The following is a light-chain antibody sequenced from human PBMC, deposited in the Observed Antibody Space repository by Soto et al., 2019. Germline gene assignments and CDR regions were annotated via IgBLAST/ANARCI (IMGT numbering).Light chain of an antibody. CDR1: SSDVGNYIF. CDR2: DIN. Sequence: QSALTQPASVSGSPGQSITISCTGTSSDVGNYIFVSWYRQHPGKAPKLMIYDINNRPSGVANRFSGSTSGNTASLTISGLQAEDEADSYCVSYTTSASYVFGTGTKLTVL. CDR3: VSYTTSASYV. V-gene: IGLV2-14*01. J-gene: IGLJ1*01.